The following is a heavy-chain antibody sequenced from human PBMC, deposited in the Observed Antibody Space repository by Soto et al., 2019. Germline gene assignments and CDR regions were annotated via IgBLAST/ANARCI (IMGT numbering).Heavy chain of an antibody. CDR1: GFIFTNYA. Sequence: EVQLLESGGGLVQPGGSLRLSCAASGFIFTNYAMTWVRQAPGKGLEWVSSISAGSSGTYYADSVKGRFTISRDNSKNTLYLQMNILSTEDTAVYYCARDSATYYYWGQGTLVTVSS. CDR3: ARDSATYYY. D-gene: IGHD1-26*01. V-gene: IGHV3-23*01. CDR2: ISAGSSGT. J-gene: IGHJ4*02.